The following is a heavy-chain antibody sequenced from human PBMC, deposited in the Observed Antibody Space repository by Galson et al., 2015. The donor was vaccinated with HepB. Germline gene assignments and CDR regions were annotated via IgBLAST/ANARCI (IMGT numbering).Heavy chain of an antibody. CDR3: ARDVDGYGYHQVLGY. J-gene: IGHJ4*02. V-gene: IGHV1-2*02. Sequence: SVKVSCKASGYTFTGYYMHWVRQAPGQGLEWMGWINPNSGGTNYAQKFQGRVTMTRDTSISTAYMELSRLRSDDTAVYYCARDVDGYGYHQVLGYWGQGTLVTVSS. CDR1: GYTFTGYY. D-gene: IGHD5-18*01. CDR2: INPNSGGT.